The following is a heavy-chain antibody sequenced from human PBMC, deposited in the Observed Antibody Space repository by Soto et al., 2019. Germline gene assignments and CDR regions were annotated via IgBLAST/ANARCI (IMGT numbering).Heavy chain of an antibody. CDR2: INPNSGGT. J-gene: IGHJ6*02. Sequence: GASVKVSCKASGYTFTGYYMHWVRQAPGQGLEWMGWINPNSGGTNYAQKFQGWVTMTRDTSISTAYMELSRLRSDDTAVYYCARDQGYSSSWYYYYYGMDVWGQGTTVTVSS. V-gene: IGHV1-2*04. D-gene: IGHD6-13*01. CDR1: GYTFTGYY. CDR3: ARDQGYSSSWYYYYYGMDV.